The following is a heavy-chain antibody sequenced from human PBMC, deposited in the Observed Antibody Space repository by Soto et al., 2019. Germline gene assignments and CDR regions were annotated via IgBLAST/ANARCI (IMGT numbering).Heavy chain of an antibody. Sequence: QVQLVESGGGVVQPGRSLRLSCAASGVTLSNFGMHWVRQAPGKGLEGLAVIAIAGSTMFYAGSAKGRFTISRDNSRNRLELRVDSGRAEESGVDHCVGEALSDCWGQGPLVPV. J-gene: IGHJ4*02. D-gene: IGHD2-21*01. V-gene: IGHV3-30*03. CDR3: VGEALSDC. CDR2: IAIAGSTM. CDR1: GVTLSNFG.